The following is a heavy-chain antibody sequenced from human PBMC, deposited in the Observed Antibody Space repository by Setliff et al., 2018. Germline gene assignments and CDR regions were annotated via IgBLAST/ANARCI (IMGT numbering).Heavy chain of an antibody. J-gene: IGHJ6*03. CDR3: ARVGEYRFLEWFMNYYYNYMDA. V-gene: IGHV3-21*01. Sequence: PGGSLRLSCAASGFTFSSYTMNWVRQAPGQGLEWVASFSSRNDYIYHADSVKGRFTISRDNAKTSLYLQMNSLRAEDTAVYYCARVGEYRFLEWFMNYYYNYMDAWGKGTTVTVSS. D-gene: IGHD3-3*01. CDR2: FSSRNDYI. CDR1: GFTFSSYT.